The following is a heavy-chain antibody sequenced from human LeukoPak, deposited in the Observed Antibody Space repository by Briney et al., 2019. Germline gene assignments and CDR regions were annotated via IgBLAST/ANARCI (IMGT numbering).Heavy chain of an antibody. Sequence: PSETLSLTCTVSGGSISSSSYYWGWIRQPPGKGLEWIGSIYYSGSTYYNPSLKSRVTISVDTSKNQFSLKLSSVTAADTAVYYCATQLGRMYYFDYWGQGTLVTASS. D-gene: IGHD7-27*01. V-gene: IGHV4-39*01. CDR2: IYYSGST. CDR1: GGSISSSSYY. CDR3: ATQLGRMYYFDY. J-gene: IGHJ4*02.